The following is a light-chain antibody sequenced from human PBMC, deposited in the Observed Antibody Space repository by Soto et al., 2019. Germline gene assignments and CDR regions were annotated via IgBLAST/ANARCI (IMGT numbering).Light chain of an antibody. V-gene: IGKV3-15*01. CDR2: FAS. CDR1: QNIINN. CDR3: HQYFSWPRGT. J-gene: IGKJ1*01. Sequence: EMVMTESPGTLSVSPGGRATLSCRASQNIINNLAWYQQKPGQAPRLLIFFASTRVTGIPARFSGSGSGTEFTLTINSLQSEDFAVYYCHQYFSWPRGTVGQGTKVDIK.